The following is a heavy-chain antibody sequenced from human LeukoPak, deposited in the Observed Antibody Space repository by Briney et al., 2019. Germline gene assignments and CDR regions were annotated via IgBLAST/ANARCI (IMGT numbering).Heavy chain of an antibody. J-gene: IGHJ6*03. CDR2: IYYSGTT. D-gene: IGHD3-3*01. Sequence: PSETLSLTCTVSGGSISSSHYYWGWIRQPPGKGLEWIGTIYYSGTTYYNPSLESRVTISEDTSKNQFSLTLRSVTAADTAVYCARQISDYYYYYIDVWGKGTTVTASS. CDR1: GGSISSSHYY. CDR3: ARQISDYYYYYIDV. V-gene: IGHV4-39*01.